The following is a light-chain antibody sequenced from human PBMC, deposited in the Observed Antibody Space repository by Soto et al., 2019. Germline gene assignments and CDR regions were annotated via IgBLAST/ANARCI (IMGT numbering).Light chain of an antibody. CDR3: QQYGSSGT. CDR1: QSVSNNY. J-gene: IGKJ1*01. V-gene: IGKV3-20*01. Sequence: EIVLTQSPGPLSLSPGERATLSCRASQSVSNNYLAWYQQKPGQAPRLLIYGASSSATGIPDRFSGSGSGTDFTLTISRLEPEDFAVYYCQQYGSSGTFGQGTKVDIK. CDR2: GAS.